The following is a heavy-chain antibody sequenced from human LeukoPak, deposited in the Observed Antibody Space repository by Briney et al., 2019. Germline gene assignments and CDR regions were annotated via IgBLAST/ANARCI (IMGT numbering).Heavy chain of an antibody. CDR3: AKSMSTGYRGCFDY. J-gene: IGHJ4*02. D-gene: IGHD5/OR15-5a*01. CDR1: GFTFTTYA. Sequence: PGGSLRLSCAASGFTFTTYAMSWVRQTPGIGLEWVSSISNNGGETYYADSVKGRLSISRDNSKNTLYLQINSLRAEDTAMYYYAKSMSTGYRGCFDYWGQGTLVTVSS. V-gene: IGHV3-23*01. CDR2: ISNNGGET.